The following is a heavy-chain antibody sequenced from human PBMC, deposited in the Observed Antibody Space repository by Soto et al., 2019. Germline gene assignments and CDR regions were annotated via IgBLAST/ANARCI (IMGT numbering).Heavy chain of an antibody. J-gene: IGHJ6*02. V-gene: IGHV3-43*01. CDR1: GFTFDDYT. Sequence: GGSLRLSCAASGFTFDDYTMHWVRQAPGKGLEWVSLISWDGGSTYYADSVKGRFTISRDNSKNSLYLQMNSLRTEDTALYYCAKGLQTNRDNYYYYGMDVWGQGTTVTVSS. D-gene: IGHD3-16*02. CDR2: ISWDGGST. CDR3: AKGLQTNRDNYYYYGMDV.